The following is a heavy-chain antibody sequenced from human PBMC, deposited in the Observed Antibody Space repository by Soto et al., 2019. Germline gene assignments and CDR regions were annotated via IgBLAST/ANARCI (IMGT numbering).Heavy chain of an antibody. CDR2: ISYDGSNK. V-gene: IGHV3-30-3*01. J-gene: IGHJ6*02. D-gene: IGHD6-13*01. CDR3: AREGDGAAAGRDYYGMDV. CDR1: GFTFSSYA. Sequence: PVGSLRLSCAASGFTFSSYAMHWVRQAPGKGLEWVAVISYDGSNKYYADSVKGRFTISRDNSKNTLYLQMNSLRAEDTAVYYCAREGDGAAAGRDYYGMDVWGQGTTVTVSS.